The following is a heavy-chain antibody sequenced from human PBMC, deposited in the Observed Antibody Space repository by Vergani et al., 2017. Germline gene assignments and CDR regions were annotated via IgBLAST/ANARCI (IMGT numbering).Heavy chain of an antibody. J-gene: IGHJ4*02. CDR2: IYYSGST. D-gene: IGHD6-19*01. Sequence: QLQLRESGPGLVKPSETLSLTCTVSGGSISSSSYYWGWIRQPPGKGLEWIGSIYYSGSTYYNPSLKSRVTISVDTSKNQFSLKLSSVTAADTAVYYCARGTAVAGTPLDYWGQGTLVTVSS. CDR3: ARGTAVAGTPLDY. V-gene: IGHV4-39*07. CDR1: GGSISSSSYY.